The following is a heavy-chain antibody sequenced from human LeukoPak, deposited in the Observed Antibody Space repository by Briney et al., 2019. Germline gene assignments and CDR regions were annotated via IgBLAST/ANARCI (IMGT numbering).Heavy chain of an antibody. CDR3: ARPITMVRGVIRHYYYYMDV. CDR1: GGSISSSNW. D-gene: IGHD3-10*01. CDR2: IYHSGST. V-gene: IGHV4-4*02. J-gene: IGHJ6*03. Sequence: SGTLSLTCAVSGGSISSSNWWSWVRQPPGKGLEWIGEIYHSGSTNYNPSLKSRVTISVDTSKNQFSLKLSSVTAADTAVYYCARPITMVRGVIRHYYYYMDVWGKGTTVTISS.